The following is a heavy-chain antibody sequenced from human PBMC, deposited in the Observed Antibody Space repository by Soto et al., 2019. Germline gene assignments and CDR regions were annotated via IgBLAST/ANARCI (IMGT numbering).Heavy chain of an antibody. CDR2: IDPSDSQT. Sequence: GESLKISCKGSVYSFAGYWITWVRQKPGIGLEWMGRIDPSDSQTYYSPSFRGHVTISVTKSITTVFLQWSSLRASDTAMYYCARQIYDSDTGPNFQYYFDSWGQGTPVTVSS. D-gene: IGHD3-22*01. CDR3: ARQIYDSDTGPNFQYYFDS. J-gene: IGHJ4*02. V-gene: IGHV5-10-1*01. CDR1: VYSFAGYW.